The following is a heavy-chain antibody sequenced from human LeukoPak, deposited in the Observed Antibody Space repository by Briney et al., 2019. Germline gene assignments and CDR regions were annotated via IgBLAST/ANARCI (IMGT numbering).Heavy chain of an antibody. CDR3: AREAETSVDY. CDR2: IYYSGST. V-gene: IGHV4-59*11. CDR1: GGSISSHY. Sequence: SETLSLTCTVSGGSISSHYWSWIRQPPGKGLEWIGYIYYSGSTNYNPSLKSRVTMSVDTSKNQFSLKLSSVTAADTAVYYCAREAETSVDYWGQGTLVTVSS. J-gene: IGHJ4*02.